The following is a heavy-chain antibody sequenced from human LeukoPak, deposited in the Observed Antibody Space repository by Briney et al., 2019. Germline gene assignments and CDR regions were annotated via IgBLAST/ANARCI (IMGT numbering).Heavy chain of an antibody. D-gene: IGHD3-9*01. CDR3: ARGLRYFDWLGMDV. CDR2: IIPIFGTA. CDR1: GGTFSSYA. J-gene: IGHJ6*02. Sequence: SVQVSCKASGGTFSSYAISWVRQAPGQGLEWMGGIIPIFGTANYAQKFQGRVTITADESTSTAYMELSSLRSEDTAVYYCARGLRYFDWLGMDVWGQGTTVTVSS. V-gene: IGHV1-69*13.